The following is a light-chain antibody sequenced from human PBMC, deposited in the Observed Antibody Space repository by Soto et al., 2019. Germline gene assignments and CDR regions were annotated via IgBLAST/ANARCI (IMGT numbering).Light chain of an antibody. CDR3: QQYGSSPFT. Sequence: EIVLTQSPGTLSLSPGEGATLSCRVSQSVSSSYLAWYQQKAGLPPRLVIYGASSRATGIPDRFSGSGSGTDFTLAISRLEPEDFAVYYCQQYGSSPFTFGQGTRLEIK. J-gene: IGKJ5*01. V-gene: IGKV3-20*01. CDR2: GAS. CDR1: QSVSSSY.